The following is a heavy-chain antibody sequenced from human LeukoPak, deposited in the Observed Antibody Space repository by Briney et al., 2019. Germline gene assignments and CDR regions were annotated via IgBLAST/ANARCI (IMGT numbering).Heavy chain of an antibody. CDR1: GFTFSTYS. D-gene: IGHD6-25*01. J-gene: IGHJ4*02. CDR3: AKEPAATWVPYYFDY. V-gene: IGHV3-21*04. CDR2: ISSSSSYI. Sequence: GGSLRLSCAASGFTFSTYSMNWVRQAPGKGLEWVSSISSSSSYIYYADSVKGRFTISRDNSKNTLYLQMNSLRAEDTAVYYCAKEPAATWVPYYFDYWGQGTLVTVSS.